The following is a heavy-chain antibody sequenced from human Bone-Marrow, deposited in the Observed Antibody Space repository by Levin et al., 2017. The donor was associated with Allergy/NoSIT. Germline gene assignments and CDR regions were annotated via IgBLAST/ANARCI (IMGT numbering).Heavy chain of an antibody. CDR2: ITQSSAGT. Sequence: GESLKISCTASGFTFRDYAMTWVRQAPGKGLEWVSGITQSSAGTYYADSVKGRFTVSRDNSRNTVFLQMDSLTADDTAVYYCAKRAGFRTPYEDAGMDVWGQGTLVSVSS. J-gene: IGHJ6*02. V-gene: IGHV3-23*01. CDR3: AKRAGFRTPYEDAGMDV. CDR1: GFTFRDYA. D-gene: IGHD3/OR15-3a*01.